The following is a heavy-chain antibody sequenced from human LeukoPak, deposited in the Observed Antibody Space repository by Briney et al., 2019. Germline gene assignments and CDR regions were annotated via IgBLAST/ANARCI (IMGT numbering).Heavy chain of an antibody. CDR2: ISTYNGNT. J-gene: IGHJ4*02. Sequence: ASVKVSCKASGYTFTSCGISWVRQAPGQGLEWMGWISTYNGNTNCAQKLRGRVTMTTDTSTSTAYMELRSLRSDNTAVYYCARDQAYCSIITCPFDYWGQGTLVTVSS. V-gene: IGHV1-18*01. CDR3: ARDQAYCSIITCPFDY. D-gene: IGHD2-2*01. CDR1: GYTFTSCG.